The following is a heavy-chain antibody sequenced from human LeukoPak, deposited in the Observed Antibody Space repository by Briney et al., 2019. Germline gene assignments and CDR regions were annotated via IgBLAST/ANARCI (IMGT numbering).Heavy chain of an antibody. CDR3: ARSDSVIYFDY. J-gene: IGHJ4*02. V-gene: IGHV4-38-2*02. CDR1: GYSINSTYY. CDR2: IYHSGSS. D-gene: IGHD2-15*01. Sequence: PSETLSLTCTVSGYSINSTYYWGWIRQPPGKGLEWIATIYHSGSSYHHPSLKSRVTISVDTSRNLFSLKLRSVTAADTAVYYCARSDSVIYFDYWDQGALVTVSS.